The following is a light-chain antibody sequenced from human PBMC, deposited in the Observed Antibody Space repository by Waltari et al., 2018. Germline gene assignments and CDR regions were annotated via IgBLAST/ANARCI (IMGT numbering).Light chain of an antibody. V-gene: IGLV2-23*02. J-gene: IGLJ1*01. CDR2: EVT. CDR3: CSYVGLGTYV. CDR1: SSAVGTDNI. Sequence: QSGLTQPASASGSPGQSITFSCTGTSSAVGTDNIFAWDQQPPGKAPKLLIYEVTKRASGTSARFSASKSGNTASLTISGLQAQEDEADYYCCSYVGLGTYVFGTGTKVTV.